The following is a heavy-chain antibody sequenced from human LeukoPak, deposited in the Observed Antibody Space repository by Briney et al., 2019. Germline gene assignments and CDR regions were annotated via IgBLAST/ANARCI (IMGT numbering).Heavy chain of an antibody. V-gene: IGHV3-7*04. J-gene: IGHJ4*02. CDR2: IKEDGSQK. CDR3: ARGFGDC. D-gene: IGHD3-10*01. Sequence: GGSLRLSCAASGFTFSRSWMIWVRQAPGKGLEWVANIKEDGSQKLYVDSVKGRFTISRDNARNSLYLQMSSLRAEDTAVYYCARGFGDCWGQGTLVTVSS. CDR1: GFTFSRSW.